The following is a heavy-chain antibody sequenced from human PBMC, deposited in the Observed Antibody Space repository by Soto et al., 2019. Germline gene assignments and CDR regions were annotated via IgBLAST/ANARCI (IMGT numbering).Heavy chain of an antibody. CDR1: GGSFSGYY. CDR2: IKHSGST. J-gene: IGHJ4*02. Sequence: QVQLQQWGAGLLKPSETLSLTSAVYGGSFSGYYWSWIRQPPGKGPEWIGEIKHSGSTNYNPSLKGRVTISGDTSKNQFSLKLSSVTAAGTAVYYCARGPSDIVVVVAAKYYFVYWGQRTLVTVSS. CDR3: ARGPSDIVVVVAAKYYFVY. V-gene: IGHV4-34*01. D-gene: IGHD2-15*01.